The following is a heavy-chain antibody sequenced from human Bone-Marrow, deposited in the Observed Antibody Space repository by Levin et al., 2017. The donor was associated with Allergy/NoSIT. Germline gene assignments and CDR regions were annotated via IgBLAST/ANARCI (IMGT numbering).Heavy chain of an antibody. Sequence: HTGGSLRLSCAASGFPFSRDWMHWVRQAPGKGLVWVSCIYGDGSSPTYADSVKGRFTISRDNAKNTLYLEMSSLRAEDTAVYYCARDQGYAMDVWGQGTTVIVSS. J-gene: IGHJ6*02. CDR2: IYGDGSSP. CDR3: ARDQGYAMDV. CDR1: GFPFSRDW. V-gene: IGHV3-74*01.